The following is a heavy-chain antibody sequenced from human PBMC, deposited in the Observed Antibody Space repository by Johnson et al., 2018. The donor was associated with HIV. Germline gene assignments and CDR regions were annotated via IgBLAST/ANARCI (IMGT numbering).Heavy chain of an antibody. Sequence: VQLVESGGGVVQPGRSLRLSCAASGFTFSSYAMHWVRQAPGKGLEWVAVIWYDGSNKYYADSVKGRFTISRDNSKNTLYLQMNSLKTEDTALYYCTTSAMVSYDNFWSGYAFDIWGQGTMVTVSS. J-gene: IGHJ3*02. CDR2: IWYDGSNK. D-gene: IGHD3-3*01. V-gene: IGHV3-33*08. CDR1: GFTFSSYA. CDR3: TTSAMVSYDNFWSGYAFDI.